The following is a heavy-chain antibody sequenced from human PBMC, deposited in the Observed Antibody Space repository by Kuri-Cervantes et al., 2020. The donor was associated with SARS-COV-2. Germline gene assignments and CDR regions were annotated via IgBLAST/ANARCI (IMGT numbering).Heavy chain of an antibody. V-gene: IGHV4-61*02. D-gene: IGHD6-13*01. CDR1: GGSISSGSYY. CDR3: ARVPIAAPEY. Sequence: SCTVSGGSISSGSYYWSWIRQPAGKGLEWIGRIYTSGSTNYNPSLKSRVTISVDTSKNQFSLKLSSVTAADTAVYYCARVPIAAPEYWGQGTLVTVSS. J-gene: IGHJ4*02. CDR2: IYTSGST.